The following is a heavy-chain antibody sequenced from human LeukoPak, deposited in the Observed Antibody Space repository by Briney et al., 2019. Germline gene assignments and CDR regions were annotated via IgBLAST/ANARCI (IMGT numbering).Heavy chain of an antibody. Sequence: ASVTVSCKASRYIFTSYYIHWVRQAPGQGLEWTGWINPNSGGTKYAQKFQGRVTMTSDTSISTAYMELSRLRSDDTAMYYCVRDRGSSWFADYWGQGTLVTVSS. D-gene: IGHD6-13*01. CDR1: RYIFTSYY. CDR2: INPNSGGT. J-gene: IGHJ4*02. V-gene: IGHV1-2*02. CDR3: VRDRGSSWFADY.